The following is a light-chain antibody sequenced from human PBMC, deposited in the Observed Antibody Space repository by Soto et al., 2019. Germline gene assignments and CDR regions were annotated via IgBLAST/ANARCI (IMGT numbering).Light chain of an antibody. CDR1: QSISNH. CDR2: AAS. CDR3: QQSYSSPPT. Sequence: DIQMTQSPSSLSASVEDRVIITCRASQSISNHLNWYQQKPGKAPKLLIFAASSLQSGVPSRFSGSRSGPDFTLTISSLQPEDFATYYCQQSYSSPPTFVQGTKVETK. J-gene: IGKJ1*01. V-gene: IGKV1-39*01.